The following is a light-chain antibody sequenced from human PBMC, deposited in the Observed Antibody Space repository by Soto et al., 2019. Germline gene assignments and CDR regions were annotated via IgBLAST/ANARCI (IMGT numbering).Light chain of an antibody. J-gene: IGLJ1*01. V-gene: IGLV2-14*01. Sequence: QSVLTQPASVSGSPGQSITISCTGTSSDVGGYNYVSWYQQPPGKAPKLIIYEVSNRHSGVSNRFSGSKSGNTASLTISGLQAEDEADYYCSSYTSSSTYVFGTGTKVTVL. CDR1: SSDVGGYNY. CDR3: SSYTSSSTYV. CDR2: EVS.